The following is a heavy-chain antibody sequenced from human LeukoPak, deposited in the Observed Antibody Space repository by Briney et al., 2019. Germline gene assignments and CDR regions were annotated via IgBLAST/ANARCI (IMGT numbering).Heavy chain of an antibody. V-gene: IGHV4-59*01. J-gene: IGHJ4*02. CDR1: GGSISSYY. Sequence: PSETLSLTCTVSGGSISSYYWSWTRQPPGKGLEWHAYIYYSGSTNYNPSLKSRVTISVDTSKNQFSLKLSSVTAADTAVYYCARRYSYGSSLVYFDYWGQGTLVTVSS. D-gene: IGHD5-18*01. CDR2: IYYSGST. CDR3: ARRYSYGSSLVYFDY.